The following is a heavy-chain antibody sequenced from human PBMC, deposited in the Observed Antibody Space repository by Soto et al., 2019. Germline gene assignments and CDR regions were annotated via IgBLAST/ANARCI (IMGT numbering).Heavy chain of an antibody. V-gene: IGHV4-30-4*01. CDR2: IYYSGAT. CDR3: ARALIQLWPHYYYGMDV. Sequence: SETLSLTCTVSGGSISSGDYYWSWIRQPPGKGLEWIGYIYYSGATYYNPSLKSRVTISVDTSKNQFSLKVSSVTAADTAVYYCARALIQLWPHYYYGMDVWGQGTTVTVSS. CDR1: GGSISSGDYY. J-gene: IGHJ6*02. D-gene: IGHD5-18*01.